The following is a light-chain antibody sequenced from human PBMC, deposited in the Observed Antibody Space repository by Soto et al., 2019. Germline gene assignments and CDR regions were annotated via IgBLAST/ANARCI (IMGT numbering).Light chain of an antibody. V-gene: IGKV1-9*01. J-gene: IGKJ4*01. CDR2: AAS. Sequence: DIQLTQSPSFLSASVGDRVTLTCRASQGISSYLAWYQQKPGKAPKLLIYAASTLQSGVPSRFSGSGSGTEFTLTISSLQPEDFATYYCQLLNSYPLTFGGGTKVEIK. CDR1: QGISSY. CDR3: QLLNSYPLT.